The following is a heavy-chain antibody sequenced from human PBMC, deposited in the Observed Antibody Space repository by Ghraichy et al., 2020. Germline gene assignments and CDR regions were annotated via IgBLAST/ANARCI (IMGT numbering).Heavy chain of an antibody. CDR2: ISGSGGST. CDR1: GFTFSSYA. D-gene: IGHD3-10*01. J-gene: IGHJ4*02. V-gene: IGHV3-23*01. CDR3: AKDPGPYYGSGSYPY. Sequence: GGSLRLSCAASGFTFSSYAMSWVRQAPGKGLEWVSAISGSGGSTYYADSVKGRFTISRDNSKNTLYLQMNSLRAEDTAVYYCAKDPGPYYGSGSYPYWGQGTLVTVSS.